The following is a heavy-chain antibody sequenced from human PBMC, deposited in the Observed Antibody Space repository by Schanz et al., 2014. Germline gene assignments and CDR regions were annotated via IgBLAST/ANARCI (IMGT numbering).Heavy chain of an antibody. CDR1: GFTFSSYT. V-gene: IGHV3-23*01. J-gene: IGHJ4*03. D-gene: IGHD2-2*01. Sequence: EMQLLESGGGLVRPGGSLRLSCAASGFTFSSYTMNWVRQAPGKGLEWVSAISGSGGSTVYADSVKGRFTISRDNSKNTENLQMNRLRAEHTAVYYCANEEKGVPADGSVIDYGGQGTLVTVSS. CDR2: ISGSGGST. CDR3: ANEEKGVPADGSVIDY.